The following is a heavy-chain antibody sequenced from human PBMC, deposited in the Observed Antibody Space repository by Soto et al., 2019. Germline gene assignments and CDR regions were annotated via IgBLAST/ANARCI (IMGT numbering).Heavy chain of an antibody. D-gene: IGHD3-10*01. CDR3: AAGVDY. CDR1: GGSISSSSYY. J-gene: IGHJ4*02. Sequence: QLQLQESGPRLVKPSETLSLTCTVSGGSISSSSYYWGWISQPPGKGLEWIGSIYYSGSTYYNPSLKSRVTISVDTSKNQFSLKLSSVTAADSAVYYCAAGVDYWGQGTLVTVSS. V-gene: IGHV4-39*01. CDR2: IYYSGST.